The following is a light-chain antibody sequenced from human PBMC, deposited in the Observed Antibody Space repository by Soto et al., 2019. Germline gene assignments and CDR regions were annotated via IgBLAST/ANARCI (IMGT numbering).Light chain of an antibody. CDR1: SSDVGGYNY. Sequence: QSVLTQPASVSGSPGQSITISCTGTSSDVGGYNYVSWYQQHPGKAPKLMIHEVSNRPSGVSNRFSGAKSGNTASLPISGLQAEDEADYYCSSYTSSSTLEVFGGGTKLTVL. CDR2: EVS. V-gene: IGLV2-14*01. CDR3: SSYTSSSTLEV. J-gene: IGLJ3*02.